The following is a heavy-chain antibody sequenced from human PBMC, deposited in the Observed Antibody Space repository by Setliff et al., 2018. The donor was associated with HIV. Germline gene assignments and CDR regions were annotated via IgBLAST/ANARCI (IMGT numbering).Heavy chain of an antibody. CDR2: LSYDVSNK. V-gene: IGHV3-30*04. CDR3: AKDYDFWSGYYRRATPSVPDY. CDR1: GFSFSSYA. Sequence: GGSLRLSCAASGFSFSSYALHWVRQAPGKGLEWVAVLSYDVSNKYYADSVKGRFTISRDNSKSTLYLQMNSLRAEDTAVYYCAKDYDFWSGYYRRATPSVPDYWGQGTLVTVSS. J-gene: IGHJ4*02. D-gene: IGHD3-3*01.